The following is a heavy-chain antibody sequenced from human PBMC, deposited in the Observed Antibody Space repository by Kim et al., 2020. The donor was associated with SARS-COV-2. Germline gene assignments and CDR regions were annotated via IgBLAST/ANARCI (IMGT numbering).Heavy chain of an antibody. J-gene: IGHJ3*02. Sequence: NYNPSLKSRVTISVDTSKNQFSLKLSSVTAADTAVYYCARSWYDRAFDIWGQGTMVTVSS. V-gene: IGHV4-34*01. D-gene: IGHD3-22*01. CDR3: ARSWYDRAFDI.